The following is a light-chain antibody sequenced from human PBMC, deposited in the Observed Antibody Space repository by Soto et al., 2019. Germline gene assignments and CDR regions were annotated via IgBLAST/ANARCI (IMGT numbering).Light chain of an antibody. Sequence: AIRMTQSPSSFSASTGDRVTITCRASQAISSYLAWYQQKPGKAPKLLIYAASTLQSGVPSRFSGSGSGTDFTLTISCLQSEDFASYYCQQYYGFPYTFGQGTKVEIK. CDR3: QQYYGFPYT. J-gene: IGKJ2*01. CDR2: AAS. V-gene: IGKV1-8*01. CDR1: QAISSY.